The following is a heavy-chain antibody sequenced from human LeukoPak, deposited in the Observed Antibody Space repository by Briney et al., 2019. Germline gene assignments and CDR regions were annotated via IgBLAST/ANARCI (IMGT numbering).Heavy chain of an antibody. V-gene: IGHV3-48*02. Sequence: GGSLRLSCAASGFTFSDYSMNWVRQAPGKGLEWVSYISSSSSTVYYADSVEGRFTISRDHAKNSLYLQMNSLRDEDTAVYYCARTYSSGWLVDYWGQGTLVTVSS. D-gene: IGHD6-19*01. J-gene: IGHJ4*02. CDR2: ISSSSSTV. CDR1: GFTFSDYS. CDR3: ARTYSSGWLVDY.